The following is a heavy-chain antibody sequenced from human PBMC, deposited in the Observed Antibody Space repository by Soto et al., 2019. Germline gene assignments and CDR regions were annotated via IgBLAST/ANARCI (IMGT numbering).Heavy chain of an antibody. J-gene: IGHJ4*02. D-gene: IGHD3-10*01. Sequence: QVQLQESGPGLVKPSQTLSLTCTVSGGSISSGGYYWSWIRQHPGKGLEWIGYIYYSGSTSYNPSLKVRLTIAVDPSKNHVPLKLSSVLAAATAVYSGAGGVLHWGQGTLVTVSS. CDR1: GGSISSGGYY. CDR2: IYYSGST. CDR3: AGGVLH. V-gene: IGHV4-31*03.